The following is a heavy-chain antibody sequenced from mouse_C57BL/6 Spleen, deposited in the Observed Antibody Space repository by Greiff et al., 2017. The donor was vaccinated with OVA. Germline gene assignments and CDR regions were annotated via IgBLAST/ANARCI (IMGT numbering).Heavy chain of an antibody. V-gene: IGHV3-6*01. CDR2: ISYDGSN. J-gene: IGHJ2*01. Sequence: EVKVEESGPGLVKPSQSLSLTCSVTGYSITSGYYWNWIRQFPGNKLEWMGYISYDGSNNYNPSLKNRISITRDTSKNQFFLKLNSVTTEDTATYYCARKEKVYYDYDGGPHFDYWGQGTTLTVSS. D-gene: IGHD2-4*01. CDR1: GYSITSGYY. CDR3: ARKEKVYYDYDGGPHFDY.